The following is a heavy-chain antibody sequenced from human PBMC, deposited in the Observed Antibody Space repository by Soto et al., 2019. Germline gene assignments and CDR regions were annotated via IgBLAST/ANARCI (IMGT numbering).Heavy chain of an antibody. V-gene: IGHV5-51*01. CDR1: GYSFTSYW. Sequence: PGESLKISCKGSGYSFTSYWIGWVRQMPGKGLEWMGIIYPGDSDTRYSPSFQGQVTISADKSISTAYLQWSSLKASDTAMYYCARSVAAGGYYYYGMDVWGKGTTVTVSS. D-gene: IGHD6-6*01. CDR3: ARSVAAGGYYYYGMDV. J-gene: IGHJ6*04. CDR2: IYPGDSDT.